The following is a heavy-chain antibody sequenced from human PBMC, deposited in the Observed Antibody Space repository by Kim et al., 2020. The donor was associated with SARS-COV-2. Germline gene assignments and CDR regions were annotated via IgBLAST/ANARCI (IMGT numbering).Heavy chain of an antibody. J-gene: IGHJ4*02. D-gene: IGHD3-3*01. CDR2: INHSGST. CDR1: GGSFSGYY. CDR3: ARVKFVWSGYPDY. V-gene: IGHV4-34*01. Sequence: SETLSLTCAVYGGSFSGYYWSWIRQPPGKGLEWIGEINHSGSTNYNPSLKSRVTISVDTSKNQFSLKLSSVTAADTAVYYCARVKFVWSGYPDYWGQGTLVTVSS.